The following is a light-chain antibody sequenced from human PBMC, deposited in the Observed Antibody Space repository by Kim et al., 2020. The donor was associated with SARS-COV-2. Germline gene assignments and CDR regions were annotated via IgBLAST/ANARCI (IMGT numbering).Light chain of an antibody. CDR2: GAS. J-gene: IGKJ4*01. Sequence: EIVMTQSPATLSVSPGETATLSCRASQRVANNIGWYQQKPGQAPRLLIYGASTRVTGVPARFSGSGSGTEFTLTISSLQSEDFAVYYCQQYNNWPPLTFGGGTKVESK. CDR1: QRVANN. CDR3: QQYNNWPPLT. V-gene: IGKV3-15*01.